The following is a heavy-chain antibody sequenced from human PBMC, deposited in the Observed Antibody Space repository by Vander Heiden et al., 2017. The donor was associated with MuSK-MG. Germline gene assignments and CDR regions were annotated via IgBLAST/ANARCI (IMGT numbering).Heavy chain of an antibody. V-gene: IGHV3-30*04. CDR2: ISYDGSNK. CDR3: ARKLPPWVVTAANFDY. CDR1: GFTFSNYA. J-gene: IGHJ4*02. D-gene: IGHD2-21*02. Sequence: QVQLVESGGGVVQPGRSLRLSCAASGFTFSNYAMHWVRQAPGKGLEWVAVISYDGSNKYYADSVKGRFTISRDNSKNTLYLQMNSLRAEDTAVYYCARKLPPWVVTAANFDYWGQGTLVTVSS.